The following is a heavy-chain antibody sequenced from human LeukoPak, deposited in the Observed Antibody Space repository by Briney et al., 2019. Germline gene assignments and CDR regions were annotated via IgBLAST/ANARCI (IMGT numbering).Heavy chain of an antibody. V-gene: IGHV4-39*07. D-gene: IGHD5-18*01. CDR1: GGSISSSSYY. Sequence: SETLSLTCTVSGGSISSSSYYWGWIRQPPGKGLEWIGSIYYSGSTYYNPSLKSRVTISVDTSKNQFSLKLSSVTAADTAVYYCARDSGQEYSYGSFDYWGQGTLVTVSS. J-gene: IGHJ4*02. CDR2: IYYSGST. CDR3: ARDSGQEYSYGSFDY.